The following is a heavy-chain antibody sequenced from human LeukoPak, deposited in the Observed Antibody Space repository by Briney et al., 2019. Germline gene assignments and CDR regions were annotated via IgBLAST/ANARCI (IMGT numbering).Heavy chain of an antibody. CDR1: GFTFSSYA. CDR2: IGGSDGST. J-gene: IGHJ4*02. CDR3: ATVVVTAIHHYYFDY. Sequence: GGSLRLSCAASGFTFSSYAMTWVRQAPGKGLEWVSAIGGSDGSTYYADSAKGRFTISRDNSKNTLYLHMYSLRVEDTAVYYCATVVVTAIHHYYFDYWGQGTLVTVSS. D-gene: IGHD2-21*02. V-gene: IGHV3-23*01.